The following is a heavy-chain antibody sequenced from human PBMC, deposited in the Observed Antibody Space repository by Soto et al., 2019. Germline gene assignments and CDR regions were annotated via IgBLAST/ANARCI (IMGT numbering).Heavy chain of an antibody. V-gene: IGHV3-23*01. D-gene: IGHD1-26*01. J-gene: IGHJ4*02. CDR1: GFTFSSYA. CDR2: ISGSGGST. Sequence: PGGSVRLSCAASGFTFSSYAISWVRQALGQGLEWVSAISGSGGSTYYADSEKGRFTISRDNSKNTLYLQMNSLRAEDTAVYYCAKDLHSGSYYTNFDYWGQGTLVTVSS. CDR3: AKDLHSGSYYTNFDY.